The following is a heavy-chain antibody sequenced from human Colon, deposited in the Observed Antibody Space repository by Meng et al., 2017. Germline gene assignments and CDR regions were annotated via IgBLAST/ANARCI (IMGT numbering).Heavy chain of an antibody. J-gene: IGHJ1*01. CDR2: IYRSGNA. V-gene: IGHV4-31*03. D-gene: IGHD3-9*01. CDR1: GVHNNSGDFY. CDR3: ATTGGTVTGYYLHH. Sequence: QVPTQEARPLLVKPFPAPSPTCHLSGVHNNSGDFYWCLNRQPPGKGLEWIGYIYRSGNAYYNPSLESRVAISLDPSQIQFSLRLTSVTAADTAVHYCATTGGTVTGYYLHHWGQGRLVTVSS.